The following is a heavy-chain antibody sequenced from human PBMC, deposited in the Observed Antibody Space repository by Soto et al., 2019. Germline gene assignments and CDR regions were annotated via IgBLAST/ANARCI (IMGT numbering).Heavy chain of an antibody. D-gene: IGHD2-15*01. V-gene: IGHV4-39*01. Sequence: SSETLSLTCTVSGGSISSSSYYWGWIRQPPGKGLEWIGSIYYSGSTYYNPSLKSRVTISVDTSKNQFSLKLSSVTAADTAVYYCARSVDIVVVVAATGYNWFDPWGQGTLVTVSS. CDR3: ARSVDIVVVVAATGYNWFDP. CDR1: GGSISSSSYY. J-gene: IGHJ5*02. CDR2: IYYSGST.